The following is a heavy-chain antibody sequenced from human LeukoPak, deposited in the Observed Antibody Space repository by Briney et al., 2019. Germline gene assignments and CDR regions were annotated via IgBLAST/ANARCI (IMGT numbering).Heavy chain of an antibody. J-gene: IGHJ4*02. D-gene: IGHD1-1*01. V-gene: IGHV3-7*01. CDR1: GFTFSSYS. Sequence: GGSLRLSCAASGFTFSSYSMNWVRQAPGKGLEWVANIKEDGTKKYYVDSVKGRFTISRDNAMNSLSLHMTSLRAEDTAVYYCARCTTGRTFGSLREIKRSREIDYWGQGTLVTVSS. CDR2: IKEDGTKK. CDR3: ARCTTGRTFGSLREIKRSREIDY.